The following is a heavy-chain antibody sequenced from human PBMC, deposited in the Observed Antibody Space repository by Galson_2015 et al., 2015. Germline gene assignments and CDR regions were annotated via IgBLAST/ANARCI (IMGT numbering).Heavy chain of an antibody. CDR3: AKTTVATGSSWYMDV. J-gene: IGHJ6*03. CDR2: ITSTGDTT. D-gene: IGHD4-23*01. Sequence: SLRLSCAASAFAFSIYEMNWIRQAPGKGLEWVSYITSTGDTTYYADSVKGRFTVSRDNAKNSLFLQMNSLRAEDTALYYCAKTTVATGSSWYMDVWGKGTTVTVSS. CDR1: AFAFSIYE. V-gene: IGHV3-48*03.